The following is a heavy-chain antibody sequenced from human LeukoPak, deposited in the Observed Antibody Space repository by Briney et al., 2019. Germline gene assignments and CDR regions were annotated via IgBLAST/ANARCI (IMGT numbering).Heavy chain of an antibody. Sequence: GGSLRLSCAASGFTFSNSWMSWVRQAPGKGLEWVSAISGSGGSTYYADSVKGRFTISRDNSKNTLYLQMNSLRAEDTAVYYCAKDPHYTMIVPLPWGQGTLVTVSS. CDR3: AKDPHYTMIVPLP. V-gene: IGHV3-23*01. CDR2: ISGSGGST. D-gene: IGHD3-22*01. CDR1: GFTFSNSW. J-gene: IGHJ5*02.